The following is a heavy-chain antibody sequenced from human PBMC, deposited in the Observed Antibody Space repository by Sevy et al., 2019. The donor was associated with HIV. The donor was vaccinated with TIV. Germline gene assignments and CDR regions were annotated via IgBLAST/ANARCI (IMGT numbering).Heavy chain of an antibody. CDR1: GFTFSSYE. J-gene: IGHJ4*02. V-gene: IGHV3-48*03. Sequence: GSLRLSCAASGFTFSSYEMNWVRQAPGKGLEWVSYISSSGSTIYYADSVKGRFTISRDNAKNSLYLQMNSLRAEDTAVYYCARARFLEWLWDYWGQGTLVTVSS. CDR2: ISSSGSTI. CDR3: ARARFLEWLWDY. D-gene: IGHD3-3*01.